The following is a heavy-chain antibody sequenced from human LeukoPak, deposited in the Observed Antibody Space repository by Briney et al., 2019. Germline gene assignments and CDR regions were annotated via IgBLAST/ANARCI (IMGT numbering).Heavy chain of an antibody. Sequence: PSETLSLTCTVSGGSISSGGYYWSWIRQHPGKGLEWIGYIYYSGSTYYNPSLKSRVTISVDTSKNQFSLKLSSVTAADTAVYYCARDRYGSGSYYRGDYYYGMDVWGQGTTATVPS. J-gene: IGHJ6*02. V-gene: IGHV4-31*03. CDR2: IYYSGST. CDR1: GGSISSGGYY. CDR3: ARDRYGSGSYYRGDYYYGMDV. D-gene: IGHD3-10*01.